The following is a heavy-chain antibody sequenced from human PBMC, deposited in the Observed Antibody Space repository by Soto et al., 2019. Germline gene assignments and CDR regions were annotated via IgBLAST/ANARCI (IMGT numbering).Heavy chain of an antibody. CDR2: MNPGSGDT. CDR3: ARMESFGSLNWFDP. J-gene: IGHJ5*02. CDR1: GYTFTNNY. D-gene: IGHD5-18*01. V-gene: IGHV1-8*01. Sequence: ASVNVSCKSSGYTFTNNYVSWVRQATGQGLEWMGWMNPGSGDTGYAQKFQGRVTMTRDISIATAYMELTSLTSEDTAIYYCARMESFGSLNWFDPWGQGTLVTVSS.